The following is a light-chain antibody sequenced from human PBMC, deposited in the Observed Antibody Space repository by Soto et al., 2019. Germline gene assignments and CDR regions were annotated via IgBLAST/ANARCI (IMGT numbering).Light chain of an antibody. CDR2: INN. CDR3: AAWDDGLNGVV. J-gene: IGLJ7*01. CDR1: GSNIGGNA. Sequence: QSALTQPPSASGTPGQRVTLTCSGGGSNIGGNAVNWYQQLPGTAPKLLIYINNQRPSGVPDRFSGSKSGTSASLAISGLQSEDEAHYYCAAWDDGLNGVVFGGGTQLPSS. V-gene: IGLV1-44*01.